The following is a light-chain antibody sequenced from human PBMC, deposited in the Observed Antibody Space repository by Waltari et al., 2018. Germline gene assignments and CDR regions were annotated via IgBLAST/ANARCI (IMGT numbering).Light chain of an antibody. CDR3: CSFASSNSYV. CDR2: DVN. J-gene: IGLJ1*01. CDR1: SSDVGGYHY. V-gene: IGLV2-14*01. Sequence: QSALTQPASVSGSLGQSITISCTGTSSDVGGYHYVSGYQQPPGNAPRLMIYDVNKRPSGVSNRFSGSKSGNTASLTISGLQAEDEADYHCCSFASSNSYVFGTGTMVTVL.